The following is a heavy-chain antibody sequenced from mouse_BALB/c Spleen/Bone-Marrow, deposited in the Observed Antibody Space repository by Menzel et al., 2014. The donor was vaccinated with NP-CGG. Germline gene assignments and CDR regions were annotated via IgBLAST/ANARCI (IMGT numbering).Heavy chain of an antibody. CDR3: ARPRFAY. J-gene: IGHJ3*01. CDR1: GLTFSSYA. CDR2: ISSGGSYT. Sequence: EVQLVESGGGLVEPGGSLRLSCAASGLTFSSYAMSWVRQTPEKRLEWVATISSGGSYTYYPDSVKGRFTISRDNAKNTLYLQMSSLRSEDTAMYYCARPRFAYWGQGTLVTVSA. V-gene: IGHV5-9-3*01.